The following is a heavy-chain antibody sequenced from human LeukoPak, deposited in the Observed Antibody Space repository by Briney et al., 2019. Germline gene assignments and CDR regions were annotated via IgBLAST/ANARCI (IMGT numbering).Heavy chain of an antibody. D-gene: IGHD3-22*01. J-gene: IGHJ4*02. CDR1: GFIFNDYS. CDR2: ISSRSSTI. Sequence: GGSLRLSCVGSGFIFNDYSMNWVRQAPGKGPEWASYISSRSSTIYYADSVKGRFTISRDNAKNSLYLQMNSLRTEDTALYYCVKDLSSGTQTFDCWGQGTLVTVSS. CDR3: VKDLSSGTQTFDC. V-gene: IGHV3-48*04.